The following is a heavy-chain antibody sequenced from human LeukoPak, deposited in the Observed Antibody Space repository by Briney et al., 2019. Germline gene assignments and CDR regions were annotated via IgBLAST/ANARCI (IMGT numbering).Heavy chain of an antibody. CDR3: ARGSSSWSRGRAHYYMDV. CDR2: IIPIFGTA. CDR1: GGTFSSYA. D-gene: IGHD6-13*01. J-gene: IGHJ6*03. Sequence: ASVKVSCKASGGTFSSYAISWVRQAPGQGLEWMGGIIPIFGTANYAQKFQGRVTITTDESTSTAYMELSSLRSEDTAVYYCARGSSSWSRGRAHYYMDVWGKGTTVTVSS. V-gene: IGHV1-69*05.